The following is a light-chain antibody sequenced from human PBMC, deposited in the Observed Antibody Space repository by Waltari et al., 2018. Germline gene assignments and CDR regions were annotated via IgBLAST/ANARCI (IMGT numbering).Light chain of an antibody. Sequence: DIQMTQSPSSVSASVGDRVTITCRASQDISRWLAWYQQKAGKAPKFLIYDATTLQSGVPARFSGSGSGTDFTLTISSLQPEDVATYYCQQGNDFPLTFGGGTKVEI. CDR1: QDISRW. J-gene: IGKJ4*01. V-gene: IGKV1-12*01. CDR2: DAT. CDR3: QQGNDFPLT.